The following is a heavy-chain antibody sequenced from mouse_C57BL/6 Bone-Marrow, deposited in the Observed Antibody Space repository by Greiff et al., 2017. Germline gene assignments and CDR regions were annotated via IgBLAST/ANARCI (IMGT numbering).Heavy chain of an antibody. CDR2: IRNKANGYTT. D-gene: IGHD1-1*01. J-gene: IGHJ4*01. CDR1: GFTFTDYY. Sequence: EVHLVESGGGLVQPGGSLSLSCAASGFTFTDYYMSWVRQPPGKALEWLGFIRNKANGYTTEYSASVKGRFTISRDNSQSILYLQMNALRAEDSATDYCARWGYYGPLYAMDYWGQGTSVTVSS. V-gene: IGHV7-3*01. CDR3: ARWGYYGPLYAMDY.